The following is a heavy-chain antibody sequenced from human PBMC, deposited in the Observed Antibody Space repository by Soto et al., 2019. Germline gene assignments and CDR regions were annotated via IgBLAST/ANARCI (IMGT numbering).Heavy chain of an antibody. V-gene: IGHV1-2*02. J-gene: IGHJ5*02. Sequence: GXSVKVSCKASGSPFTGYYMHWGRQAPGQGLEWMGWINPNSGGTNYARKFQGRVTMTRDTSISTAYMELSRLRSDDTAVYYCARDYMNTVNTSRGNWFDPWGQGTLVTVSS. CDR1: GSPFTGYY. CDR3: ARDYMNTVNTSRGNWFDP. D-gene: IGHD4-17*01. CDR2: INPNSGGT.